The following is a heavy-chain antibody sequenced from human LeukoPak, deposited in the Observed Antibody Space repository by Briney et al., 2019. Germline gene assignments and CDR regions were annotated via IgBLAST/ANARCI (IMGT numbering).Heavy chain of an antibody. CDR3: ARTEGSGWFEY. D-gene: IGHD6-19*01. J-gene: IGHJ5*01. Sequence: GGSLRLSCAASGFIFSIYAMNWVRQAPGKGLEWVSTISGSGDTTYYADSVKGRFTISRDNAKSSLSLQMNSLRAEDTAVYYCARTEGSGWFEYWGQGTLAIVSS. CDR2: ISGSGDTT. V-gene: IGHV3-23*01. CDR1: GFIFSIYA.